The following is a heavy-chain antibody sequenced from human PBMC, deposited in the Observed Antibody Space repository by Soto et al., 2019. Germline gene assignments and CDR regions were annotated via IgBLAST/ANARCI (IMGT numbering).Heavy chain of an antibody. CDR2: ISGSGGST. D-gene: IGHD6-6*01. CDR1: GFTFSSYA. J-gene: IGHJ6*02. CDR3: AKVYSSSSDYYYGMDV. V-gene: IGHV3-23*01. Sequence: GGSLRLSCAASGFTFSSYAMSWVRQAPGKGLEWVSAISGSGGSTYYADSVKGRFTISRDNSKNTLYLQMNSLRAEDTALYYCAKVYSSSSDYYYGMDVWGQGTTVTVSS.